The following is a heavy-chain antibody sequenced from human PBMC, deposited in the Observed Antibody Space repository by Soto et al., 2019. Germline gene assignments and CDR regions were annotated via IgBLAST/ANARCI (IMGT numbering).Heavy chain of an antibody. J-gene: IGHJ4*02. CDR1: GGSIDNGGFY. Sequence: LSLTCTVSGGSIDNGGFYWSWVRQRPGRGLEWLGYIYYSGSTHYSPTLRSRISFSVASGKNQFSLRLTSVTAADTAIYFCVRASEIYFDYWGQGILVTVS. V-gene: IGHV4-31*03. CDR2: IYYSGST. CDR3: VRASEIYFDY.